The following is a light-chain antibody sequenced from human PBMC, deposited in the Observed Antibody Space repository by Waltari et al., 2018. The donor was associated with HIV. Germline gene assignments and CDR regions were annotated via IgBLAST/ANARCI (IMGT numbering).Light chain of an antibody. J-gene: IGLJ3*02. Sequence: SYELTQPLSLSVALGQTATFTCGGDKIGSKSVRLYQQRPGQAPVLVIYKDRSRPSGIPERFSAANSGNTATLIISGVQVGDEAVFYCQVWDGSTGVFGGGTKLTVL. V-gene: IGLV3-9*01. CDR3: QVWDGSTGV. CDR1: KIGSKS. CDR2: KDR.